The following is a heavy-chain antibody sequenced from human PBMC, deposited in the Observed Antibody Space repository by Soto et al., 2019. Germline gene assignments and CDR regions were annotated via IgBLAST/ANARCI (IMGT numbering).Heavy chain of an antibody. D-gene: IGHD4-17*01. CDR3: AREVYGDYLPYYYYGMDV. V-gene: IGHV3-48*02. CDR1: GFTFSSYS. CDR2: ISSSSSTI. Sequence: PGGSLRLSCAASGFTFSSYSMNWVRQAPGKGLEWVSYISSSSSTIYYADSVKGRFTISRDNAKNSLYLQMNSLRDEDTAVYYCAREVYGDYLPYYYYGMDVWGQGTTVTVS. J-gene: IGHJ6*02.